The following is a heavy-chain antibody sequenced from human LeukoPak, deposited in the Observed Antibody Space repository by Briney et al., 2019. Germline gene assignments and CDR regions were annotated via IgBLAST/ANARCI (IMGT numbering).Heavy chain of an antibody. CDR2: IYYSGST. CDR1: GGSISSYY. D-gene: IGHD6-13*01. CDR3: ARGAVAGRFSLRPTGAYYMDV. Sequence: PSETLSLTCTVSGGSISSYYWSWIRQPPGKGLEWIGYIYYSGSTNYNPSLKSRVTISVDTSKNQFSLKLSSVTAADTAVYYCARGAVAGRFSLRPTGAYYMDVWGKGTTVTVSS. J-gene: IGHJ6*03. V-gene: IGHV4-59*01.